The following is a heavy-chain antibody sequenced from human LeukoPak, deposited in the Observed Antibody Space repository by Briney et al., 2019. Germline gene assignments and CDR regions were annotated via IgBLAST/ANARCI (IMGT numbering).Heavy chain of an antibody. CDR2: IYYSGST. CDR1: GGSMSSYY. D-gene: IGHD3-16*01. J-gene: IGHJ4*02. Sequence: SETLSLTCTVSGGSMSSYYWSWIRQPPGKGLEWIGYIYYSGSTSYNPSLKSRVTISVDTSKNQFTLKLSSVTAADTAVYYCARGRYGWLPFDYWGQGTLVTVSS. V-gene: IGHV4-59*01. CDR3: ARGRYGWLPFDY.